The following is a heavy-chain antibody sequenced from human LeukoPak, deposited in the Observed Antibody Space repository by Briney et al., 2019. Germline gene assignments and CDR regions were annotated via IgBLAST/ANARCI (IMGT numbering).Heavy chain of an antibody. CDR3: AKLGYCSSTSCRDWYFDL. CDR1: GFSVNTKF. J-gene: IGHJ2*01. D-gene: IGHD2-2*01. CDR2: IIGSGSST. Sequence: PGGCLRLSCAASGFSVNTKFMSWVRQAPGKGLEWVSAIIGSGSSTYYADSVKGRFTISRDNSKNTLYLQMNSLRAEDTAVYYCAKLGYCSSTSCRDWYFDLWGRGTLVTVSS. V-gene: IGHV3-23*01.